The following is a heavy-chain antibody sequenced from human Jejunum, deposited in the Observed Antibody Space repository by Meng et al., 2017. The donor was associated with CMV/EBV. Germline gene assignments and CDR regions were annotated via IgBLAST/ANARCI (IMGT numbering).Heavy chain of an antibody. CDR1: GFTFSNYG. J-gene: IGHJ4*02. CDR2: IKQDGSET. CDR3: ARGFGIGS. D-gene: IGHD3-10*01. Sequence: VQLVESGGGVVQPGGSLRLSCAASGFTFSNYGMHWVRQAPGKGLEWVANIKQDGSETYYVDSVKGRFTISRDNGKNSLYLQMNNLRAEDTGVYYCARGFGIGSWGQGTLVTVSS. V-gene: IGHV3-7*04.